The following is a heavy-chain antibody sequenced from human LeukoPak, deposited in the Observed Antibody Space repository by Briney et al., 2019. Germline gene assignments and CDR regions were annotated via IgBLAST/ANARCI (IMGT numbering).Heavy chain of an antibody. V-gene: IGHV3-74*01. CDR2: INTDGSST. J-gene: IGHJ3*02. Sequence: GGSLRLSCAASGFTFDDYAMHWVRQAPGKGLVWVSRINTDGSSTSYADSVKGRFTISRDNAKNTLYLQVNSLRAEDTALYYCAREVATTMDAFDIWGQGTMVTVSS. CDR3: AREVATTMDAFDI. CDR1: GFTFDDYA. D-gene: IGHD5-18*01.